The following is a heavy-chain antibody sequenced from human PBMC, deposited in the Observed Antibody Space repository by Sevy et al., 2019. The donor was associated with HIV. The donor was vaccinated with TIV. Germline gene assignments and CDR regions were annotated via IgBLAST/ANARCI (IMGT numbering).Heavy chain of an antibody. CDR2: IKQDGSEK. CDR3: ARVYGGNAFGDYYYYMDV. CDR1: GFTFSSYW. J-gene: IGHJ6*03. Sequence: GGSLRLSCAASGFTFSSYWMSWVRQAPGKGLEWVANIKQDGSEKYYVDSVKGRFTISRENAKNSLYLQMNSLRAEDTAVYYCARVYGGNAFGDYYYYMDVWGKGTTVTVSS. D-gene: IGHD4-17*01. V-gene: IGHV3-7*03.